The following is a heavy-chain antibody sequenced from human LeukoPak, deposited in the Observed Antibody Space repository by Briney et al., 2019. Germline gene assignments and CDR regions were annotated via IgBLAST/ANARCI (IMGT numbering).Heavy chain of an antibody. CDR1: GFTFSGSA. CDR2: IRSKANSYAT. CDR3: AKTPSGYGPDY. J-gene: IGHJ4*02. V-gene: IGHV3-73*01. Sequence: GGSLRLSCAASGFTFSGSAMHWVRQASGKGLEWVGRIRSKANSYATAYAASVKGRFTISRDDSKNTAYLQMNSLKTEDTAVYYCAKTPSGYGPDYWGQGTLVTVSS. D-gene: IGHD5-12*01.